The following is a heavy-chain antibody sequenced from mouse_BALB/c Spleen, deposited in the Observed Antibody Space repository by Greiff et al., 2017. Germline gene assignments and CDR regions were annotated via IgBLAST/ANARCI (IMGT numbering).Heavy chain of an antibody. D-gene: IGHD2-4*01. J-gene: IGHJ1*01. CDR1: GFAFSSYD. Sequence: DVMLVESGGGLVKPGGSLKLSCAASGFAFSSYDMSWVRQTPEKRLEWVAYISSGGGSTYYPDTVKGRFTISRDNAKNTLYLQMSSLKSEDTAMYYCARQGDYDTWYFDVWGAGTTVTVSS. V-gene: IGHV5-12-1*01. CDR2: ISSGGGST. CDR3: ARQGDYDTWYFDV.